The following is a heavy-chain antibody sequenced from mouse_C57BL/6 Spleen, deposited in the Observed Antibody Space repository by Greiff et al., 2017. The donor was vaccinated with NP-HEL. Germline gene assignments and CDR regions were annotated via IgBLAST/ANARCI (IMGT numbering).Heavy chain of an antibody. CDR1: GFTFSSYG. CDR2: ISSGGSYT. J-gene: IGHJ2*01. Sequence: EVMLVESGGDLVKPGGSLKLSCAASGFTFSSYGMSWVRQTPDKRLEWVATISSGGSYTYYPDSVKGRFTISRDNAKNTLYLQSSSLKSEDTAMYYCAREEVSTMVTTCYFDYWGQGTTRTVSS. CDR3: AREEVSTMVTTCYFDY. D-gene: IGHD2-1*01. V-gene: IGHV5-6*02.